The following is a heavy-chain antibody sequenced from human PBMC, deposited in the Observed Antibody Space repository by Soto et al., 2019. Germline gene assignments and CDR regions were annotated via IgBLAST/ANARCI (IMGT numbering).Heavy chain of an antibody. V-gene: IGHV3-21*01. CDR1: GFTFSNYN. D-gene: IGHD3-22*01. J-gene: IGHJ6*02. CDR3: ARYGPYSYDLRPVATTYYFSGMDV. CDR2: ISSSTSFI. Sequence: EVQLVESGGGLVKPGGSVRLSCGASGFTFSNYNMNWVRQAPGKGLEWVSSISSSTSFIYYADSVKGPFTISRDNAKNSVSLVMSRPRAEDTAVYSCARYGPYSYDLRPVATTYYFSGMDVWGQGTRVTGSS.